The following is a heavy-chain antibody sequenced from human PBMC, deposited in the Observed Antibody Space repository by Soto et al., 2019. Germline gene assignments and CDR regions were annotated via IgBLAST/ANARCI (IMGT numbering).Heavy chain of an antibody. CDR3: ARAHGSGSYYSSVVKKSHHWFDP. D-gene: IGHD3-10*01. V-gene: IGHV4-31*03. CDR2: IYYSGST. Sequence: QVQLQESGPGLVKPSQTLSLTCTVSGGSISSGGYYWSWIRQHPGKGLEWIGYIYYSGSTYYNPSLKSRVTISVDTSKNQFSLKLSSVTAADTAVYYCARAHGSGSYYSSVVKKSHHWFDPWGQGTLVTVSS. J-gene: IGHJ5*02. CDR1: GGSISSGGYY.